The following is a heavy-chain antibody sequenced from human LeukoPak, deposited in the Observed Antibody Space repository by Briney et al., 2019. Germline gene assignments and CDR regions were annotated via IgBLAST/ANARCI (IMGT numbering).Heavy chain of an antibody. CDR3: AGHLPWTSLDY. CDR1: GLTHNIHR. CDR2: IREDGGEK. V-gene: IGHV3-7*01. J-gene: IGHJ4*02. Sequence: GGSLSLSCAASGLTHNIHRKICARHTPGKGLECAANIREDGGEKHYLDSVKGRSTISRDNAKNSLYLQMNSLRAQDTGVYFCAGHLPWTSLDYWGLGTRVTVSS. D-gene: IGHD2-2*01.